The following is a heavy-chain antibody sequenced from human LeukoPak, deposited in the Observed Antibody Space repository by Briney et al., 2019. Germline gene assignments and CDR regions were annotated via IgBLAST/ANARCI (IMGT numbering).Heavy chain of an antibody. D-gene: IGHD5-12*01. CDR3: ARALATMFFDY. Sequence: SETLSLTCTVSGGSLTNYYWTWLRQPPGKGLEWIGYIDYSGRANYSPSLKSRVTISLDTSNNQFSLKFNSVTAADTAVYYCARALATMFFDYWGQGTLVTVST. CDR1: GGSLTNYY. J-gene: IGHJ4*02. V-gene: IGHV4-59*01. CDR2: IDYSGRA.